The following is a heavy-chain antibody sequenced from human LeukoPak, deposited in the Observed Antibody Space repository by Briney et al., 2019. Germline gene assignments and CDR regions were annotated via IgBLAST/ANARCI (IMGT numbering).Heavy chain of an antibody. CDR1: GYTFTSYY. V-gene: IGHV1-46*01. D-gene: IGHD1-26*01. Sequence: GASVKVSCKASGYTFTSYYIHWVRQAPGQGLEWMGIINPSGGSTSYAQKFQGRVTMTRDTSISTACMELSRLRSDDTAVYYCARVSRIVGAIQWGQGTLVTVSS. CDR3: ARVSRIVGAIQ. CDR2: INPSGGST. J-gene: IGHJ4*02.